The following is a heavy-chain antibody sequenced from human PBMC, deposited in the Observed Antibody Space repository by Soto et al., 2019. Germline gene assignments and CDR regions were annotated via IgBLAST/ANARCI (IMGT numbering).Heavy chain of an antibody. Sequence: SGGGLVQPGGSLRLSCAASGFTFSSYDMHWVRQATGKGLEWVSAIGTAGDTYYPGSVKGRFTISRENAKNSLYLQMNSLRAGDTAVYYCARGDWNYGGIDYWGQGTLVTVSS. CDR3: ARGDWNYGGIDY. V-gene: IGHV3-13*01. CDR2: IGTAGDT. CDR1: GFTFSSYD. J-gene: IGHJ4*02. D-gene: IGHD1-7*01.